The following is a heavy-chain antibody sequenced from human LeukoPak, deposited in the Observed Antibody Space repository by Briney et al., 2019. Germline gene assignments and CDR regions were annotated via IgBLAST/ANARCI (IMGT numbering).Heavy chain of an antibody. CDR3: ARVSYDILTGYSYIDY. D-gene: IGHD3-9*01. V-gene: IGHV3-21*01. CDR1: GFTFSSYS. Sequence: GGSLRLSCAASGFTFSSYSMNWVRQAPGKGLEWVSSIRSSSSYIYYAGSVKGRFTISRDNAKNSLYLQMNSLRAEDTAVYYCARVSYDILTGYSYIDYWGQGTLVTVSS. J-gene: IGHJ4*02. CDR2: IRSSSSYI.